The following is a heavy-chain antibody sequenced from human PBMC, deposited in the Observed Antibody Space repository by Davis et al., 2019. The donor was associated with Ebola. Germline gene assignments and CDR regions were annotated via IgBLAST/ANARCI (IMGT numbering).Heavy chain of an antibody. CDR1: GFTVSSNY. V-gene: IGHV3-66*02. CDR3: AKDGGEVLEWFYYYYGMDV. CDR2: IYSGGST. J-gene: IGHJ6*02. D-gene: IGHD3-3*01. Sequence: PGGSLRLSCAASGFTVSSNYMSWVRQAPGKGLEWVSVIYSGGSTYYADSVKGRFTISRDNSKNTLYLQMNSLRAEDTAVYYCAKDGGEVLEWFYYYYGMDVWGQGTTVTVSS.